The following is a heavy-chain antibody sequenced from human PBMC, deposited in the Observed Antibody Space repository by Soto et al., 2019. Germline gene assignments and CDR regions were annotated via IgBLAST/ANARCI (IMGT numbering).Heavy chain of an antibody. CDR1: GFTFSSYC. J-gene: IGHJ4*02. Sequence: PGGSLRLSCSASGFTFSSYCMTWVRQAPGKGLEWVATISATGGSTYYVDSVKGRFTISRDNSKNTLYLQMNGLRVEDTAVYYCAKDRLAGNFDYWGQGTQVTVSS. V-gene: IGHV3-23*01. CDR3: AKDRLAGNFDY. CDR2: ISATGGST.